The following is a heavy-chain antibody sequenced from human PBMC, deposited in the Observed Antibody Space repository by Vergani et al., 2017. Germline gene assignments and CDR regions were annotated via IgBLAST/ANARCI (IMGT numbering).Heavy chain of an antibody. D-gene: IGHD4-11*01. CDR3: ARLDYSMDSYYYYYGMDV. Sequence: QVQLVQSGAEVKKPGSSVKVSCKASGGTFSSYAISWVRQAPGQGLEWMGGIIPIFGTANYAQKFQGRVTITADESTSTAYMELRSLRSDDTAVYYCARLDYSMDSYYYYYGMDVWGQGTTVTVSS. CDR1: GGTFSSYA. CDR2: IIPIFGTA. J-gene: IGHJ6*02. V-gene: IGHV1-69*01.